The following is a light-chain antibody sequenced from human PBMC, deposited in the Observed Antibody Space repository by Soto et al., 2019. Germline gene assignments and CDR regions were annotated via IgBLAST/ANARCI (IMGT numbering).Light chain of an antibody. Sequence: EIVLTQSPANLSLSPGERATLSCRASQSVSSYLAWYQQKPGQAPRLLIYDASNRATGIPARFSGSGSGTDFTLTISSLEPEDFAVYYYQQYSSSRTFGQGTKVDIK. CDR3: QQYSSSRT. J-gene: IGKJ1*01. CDR2: DAS. CDR1: QSVSSY. V-gene: IGKV3-11*01.